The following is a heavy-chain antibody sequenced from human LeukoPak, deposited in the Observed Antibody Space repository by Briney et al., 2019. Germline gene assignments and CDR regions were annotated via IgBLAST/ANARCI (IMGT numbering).Heavy chain of an antibody. V-gene: IGHV3-7*01. J-gene: IGHJ4*02. CDR2: IKQDGSEK. CDR3: ARLGSSSSSY. D-gene: IGHD6-6*01. CDR1: GFTFSSYW. Sequence: PGGFLRLSCAVSGFTFSSYWMTWVRQAPGKGLEWVANIKQDGSEKNYVDSAKGRFTISRDNAKNSLYLQMNSLRAEDTAVYYCARLGSSSSSYWGQGTLVTVSS.